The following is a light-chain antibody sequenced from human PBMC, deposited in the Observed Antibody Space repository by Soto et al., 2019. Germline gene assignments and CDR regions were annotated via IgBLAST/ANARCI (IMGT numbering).Light chain of an antibody. CDR2: GSS. CDR3: QKYSKWPLLS. V-gene: IGKV3-15*01. Sequence: EVVLTQSPATLSVSPAAVATLSCRSSQSVGSNLGWYQQKPGQTTTVLIYGSSTRAISIPARFSDRLFGSEFTLTISRPQSEDVVFYYCQKYSKWPLLSFGGGAKVDIK. J-gene: IGKJ4*01. CDR1: QSVGSN.